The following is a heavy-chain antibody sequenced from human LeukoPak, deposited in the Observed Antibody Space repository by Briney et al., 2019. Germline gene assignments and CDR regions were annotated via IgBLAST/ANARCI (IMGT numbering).Heavy chain of an antibody. J-gene: IGHJ4*02. CDR2: IYHNGST. V-gene: IGHV4-38-2*01. Sequence: SSETLSLTCAVSRYSIAIGYFWAWIRQPPVKGLEWIGTIYHNGSTYYNPSLKSRVSISVDTSKNQYSLKLSSVTAADTAVYYCASRNGYYGSGRAYYFDYWGQGKLVTVSS. CDR1: RYSIAIGYF. D-gene: IGHD3-10*01. CDR3: ASRNGYYGSGRAYYFDY.